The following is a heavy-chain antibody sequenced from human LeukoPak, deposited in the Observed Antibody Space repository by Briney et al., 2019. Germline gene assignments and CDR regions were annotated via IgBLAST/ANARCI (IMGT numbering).Heavy chain of an antibody. Sequence: SETLSLTCTVSGGSISSSSYYWGWIRQPPGKGLEWIGSIYYSGSTYYNPSLKSRVTISVDTSKNQFSLKLSSVTAADTAVYYCARTCCGDCYFDYWGQGTLVTVSS. J-gene: IGHJ4*02. CDR2: IYYSGST. V-gene: IGHV4-39*01. CDR1: GGSISSSSYY. CDR3: ARTCCGDCYFDY. D-gene: IGHD2-21*02.